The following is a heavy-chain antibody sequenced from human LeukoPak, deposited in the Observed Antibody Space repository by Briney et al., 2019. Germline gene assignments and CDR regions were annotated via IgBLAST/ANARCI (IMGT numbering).Heavy chain of an antibody. CDR2: ITGSGGST. D-gene: IGHD5-18*01. CDR3: ARGRNTGRQFYLDY. V-gene: IGHV3-23*01. CDR1: GFTFSGSG. Sequence: GGSLRLSCAASGFTFSGSGMGWVRQAPGKGLECVSPITGSGGSTSYTDSVKGRFTISRDNSKNTLYLQMNSLRAEDTAVYYCARGRNTGRQFYLDYWGQGTLVTVAS. J-gene: IGHJ4*02.